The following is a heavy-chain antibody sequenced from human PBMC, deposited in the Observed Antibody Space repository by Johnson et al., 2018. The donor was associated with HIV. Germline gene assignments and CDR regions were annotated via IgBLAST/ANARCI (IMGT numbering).Heavy chain of an antibody. D-gene: IGHD2-2*01. CDR2: ISGSGGAI. V-gene: IGHV3-11*04. CDR1: GFTFSDYY. Sequence: QMQLVKSGGGLVKPGGSLRLSCAASGFTFSDYYMSWIRQAPGKGLEWVSYISGSGGAIYYADSVKGRFTISRDNAKNSLYLQMNSLRAEDTAVYYCARDQGYPGPAFDIWGQGTMVTVSS. J-gene: IGHJ3*02. CDR3: ARDQGYPGPAFDI.